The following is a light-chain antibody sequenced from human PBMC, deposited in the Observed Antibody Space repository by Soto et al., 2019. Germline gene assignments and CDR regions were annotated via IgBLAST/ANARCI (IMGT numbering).Light chain of an antibody. Sequence: DIQMTQSPSTLSASVGDRVTITCRASQNVNSWLAWYQQKPGKAPKLLIYLASSLESGVPSRFSGSGSGTEFTLTINSLQPDDFAICYCKQYNSHLSGTFGQGTRVEIK. CDR2: LAS. J-gene: IGKJ1*01. V-gene: IGKV1-5*03. CDR1: QNVNSW. CDR3: KQYNSHLSGT.